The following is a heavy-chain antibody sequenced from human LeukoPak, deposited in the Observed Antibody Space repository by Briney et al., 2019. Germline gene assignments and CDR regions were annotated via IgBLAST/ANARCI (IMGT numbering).Heavy chain of an antibody. D-gene: IGHD1-26*01. J-gene: IGHJ4*02. V-gene: IGHV1-3*01. CDR1: GYTFTSYA. CDR3: ARGSGSAFDY. CDR2: INAGNGNT. Sequence: ASVKVSCKASGYTFTSYAVHWVRQASGQRLEWMGWINAGNGNTKYLQKFQGRVTFTRDTSASTAYMELSSLRSEDTAVYYCARGSGSAFDYWGQGTLVTVSS.